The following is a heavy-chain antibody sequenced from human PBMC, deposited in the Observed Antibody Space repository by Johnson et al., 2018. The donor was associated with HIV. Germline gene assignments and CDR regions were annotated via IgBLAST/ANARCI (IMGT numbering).Heavy chain of an antibody. CDR1: RFTFSSFA. Sequence: QVQLVESGGGVVQPGRSLRLSCAASRFTFSSFAMHWVRQAPGKGLEWVAVISYDGSNKYYADSVKGRFTISRDNSKNTLYLQMNSLRAEDTAVYYCAKDRGAARAFDAFDIWGQGTMVTVSS. J-gene: IGHJ3*02. CDR3: AKDRGAARAFDAFDI. CDR2: ISYDGSNK. V-gene: IGHV3-30*04. D-gene: IGHD6-6*01.